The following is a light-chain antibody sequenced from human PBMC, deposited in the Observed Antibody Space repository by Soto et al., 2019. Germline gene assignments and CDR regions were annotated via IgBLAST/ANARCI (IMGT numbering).Light chain of an antibody. CDR1: SSNIGAGYD. Sequence: SALAQPPSVSGAPGQRVTISCTRSSSNIGAGYDVHWYQQLPGTAPKLLIYGNSNRPSGVPDRFSGSKSGTSASLAITGLQAEDEADYYCQSYDSSLSGSYVFGTGTKVTVL. CDR2: GNS. J-gene: IGLJ1*01. CDR3: QSYDSSLSGSYV. V-gene: IGLV1-40*01.